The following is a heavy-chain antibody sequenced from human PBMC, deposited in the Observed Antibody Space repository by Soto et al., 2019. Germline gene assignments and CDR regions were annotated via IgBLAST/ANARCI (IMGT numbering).Heavy chain of an antibody. V-gene: IGHV5-51*01. J-gene: IGHJ6*02. CDR1: GYSFTSYW. D-gene: IGHD2-2*02. Sequence: PXESLKVSWKCSGYSFTSYWIGLVLQMPGKGLEWMGIIYPGDSDTRYSPSFQGQVTISADKSISTAYPQWSSLKASDTAMYYCALVGGKDIVVVPDAIRLGDYYGMDVWGQGTTVTVSS. CDR3: ALVGGKDIVVVPDAIRLGDYYGMDV. CDR2: IYPGDSDT.